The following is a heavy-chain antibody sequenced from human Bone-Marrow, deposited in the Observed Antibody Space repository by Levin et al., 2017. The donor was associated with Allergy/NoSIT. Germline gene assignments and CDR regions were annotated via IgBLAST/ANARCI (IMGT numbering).Heavy chain of an antibody. J-gene: IGHJ6*03. CDR1: GGSMISYY. V-gene: IGHV4-59*01. CDR3: ARETFSEPTSLTGTETDYFYMDV. CDR2: SFYSGTT. Sequence: ESLKISCTVSGGSMISYYWSWIRQPPGKGLEWIGESFYSGTTNYNPSLKSRVTISVDTSKNQFSLKLTSVTAADTAVYYCARETFSEPTSLTGTETDYFYMDVWGKGTTVTVS. D-gene: IGHD3-9*01.